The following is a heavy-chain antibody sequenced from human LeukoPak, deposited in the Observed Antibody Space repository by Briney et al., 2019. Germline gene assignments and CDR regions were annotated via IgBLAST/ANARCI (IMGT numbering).Heavy chain of an antibody. J-gene: IGHJ6*03. Sequence: SVKVSCMASGGTFSSYAISWVRQAPGQGLEWMGGIIPIFGTANYAQKFQGRVTITTDESTSTAYMELSSLRSEDTAVYYCARSGWELHYYYMDVWGKGTTVTVSS. D-gene: IGHD1-26*01. CDR2: IIPIFGTA. CDR3: ARSGWELHYYYMDV. V-gene: IGHV1-69*05. CDR1: GGTFSSYA.